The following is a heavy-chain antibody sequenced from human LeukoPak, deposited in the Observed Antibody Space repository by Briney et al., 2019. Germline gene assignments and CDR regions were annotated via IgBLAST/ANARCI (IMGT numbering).Heavy chain of an antibody. J-gene: IGHJ6*03. Sequence: SSETLSLTCAVPGVSINVSITRYYWSWIRQPPGKGLEWIGDINHYGTTNYNPSLKSRVTISVDTSKNQFSLKLTSVTAADTAVYHCARVTEGYGGLEFYYYYTDVWGKGATVTVSS. CDR1: GVSINVSITRYY. CDR2: INHYGTT. V-gene: IGHV4-34*01. D-gene: IGHD4-23*01. CDR3: ARVTEGYGGLEFYYYYTDV.